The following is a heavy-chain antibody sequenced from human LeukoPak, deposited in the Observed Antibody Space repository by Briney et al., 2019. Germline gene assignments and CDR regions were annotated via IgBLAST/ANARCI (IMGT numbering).Heavy chain of an antibody. J-gene: IGHJ3*02. V-gene: IGHV4-31*03. Sequence: SETLSLTCTVSGDSVTSGGYLWTWIRQHPGKGLDWFGYISNSGTTSYNPSLRSRVSISVDTSNNQCSLRLSSVTAADTAVYYCARDVVVTSSPDAFDIWGQGTMVTVSS. CDR2: ISNSGTT. CDR3: ARDVVVTSSPDAFDI. D-gene: IGHD2-21*02. CDR1: GDSVTSGGYL.